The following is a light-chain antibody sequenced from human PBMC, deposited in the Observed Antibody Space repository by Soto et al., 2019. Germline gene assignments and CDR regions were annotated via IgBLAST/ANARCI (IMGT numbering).Light chain of an antibody. CDR1: QSVATN. CDR2: GAS. J-gene: IGKJ1*01. V-gene: IGKV3-15*01. Sequence: EAGLTQSPATLSVSPGERSTLSCRASQSVATNLAWYQQRPGQAPRLLIYGASKRAIGLPARFSGSGCGTQFTLTITSLQSEDFAVYYCQQYNNWPQTFGQGTKVAIK. CDR3: QQYNNWPQT.